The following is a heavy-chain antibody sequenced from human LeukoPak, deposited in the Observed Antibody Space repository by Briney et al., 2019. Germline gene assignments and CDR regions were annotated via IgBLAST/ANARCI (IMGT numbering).Heavy chain of an antibody. CDR1: GGTFSSYA. CDR2: IIPIFGTA. CDR3: ARDMQCADSGSYCDYFDY. V-gene: IGHV1-69*06. D-gene: IGHD1-26*01. J-gene: IGHJ4*02. Sequence: GASVKVSCKASGGTFSSYAISWVRQAPGQGLEWMGGIIPIFGTANYAQKFQGRVTITADKSTSTAYMELSSLRSEDTAVYYCARDMQCADSGSYCDYFDYWGQGTLVTVSS.